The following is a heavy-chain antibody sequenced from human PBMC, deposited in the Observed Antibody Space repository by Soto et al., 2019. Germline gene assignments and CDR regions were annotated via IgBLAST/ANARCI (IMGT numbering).Heavy chain of an antibody. CDR1: GYTFTSYG. CDR3: ARSRDYNMLDH. CDR2: VSAYHGNT. J-gene: IGHJ4*02. Sequence: ASVKVSCKASGYTFTSYGINWVRQAPGQGLEWMGWVSAYHGNTNYAQKLEGRVTLITATSTNTAYMELRSLRSDYTAGDDCARSRDYNMLDHWGQGTLVTVSS. D-gene: IGHD4-4*01. V-gene: IGHV1-18*01.